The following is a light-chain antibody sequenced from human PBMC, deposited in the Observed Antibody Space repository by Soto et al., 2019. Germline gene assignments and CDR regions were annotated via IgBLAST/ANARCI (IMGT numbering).Light chain of an antibody. V-gene: IGKV3-11*01. J-gene: IGKJ5*01. CDR2: DAS. CDR3: QQRSNWPPA. CDR1: QSVSSY. Sequence: TQSPATLSVSPGERATLSCRASQSVSSYLAWYQQKPGQAPRLLIYDASNRATGIPARFSGSGSGTDFTLTISSLEPADFAVYYCQQRSNWPPAFGQGTRLEI.